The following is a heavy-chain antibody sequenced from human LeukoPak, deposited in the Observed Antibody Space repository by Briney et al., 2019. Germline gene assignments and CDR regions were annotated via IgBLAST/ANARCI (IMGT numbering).Heavy chain of an antibody. CDR2: ISGSGGST. CDR1: GFTSSSYA. D-gene: IGHD6-13*01. J-gene: IGHJ3*02. Sequence: AGGSLRPSCAASGFTSSSYAMSWVRQAPGKGLEWVSAISGSGGSTYYADSVKGRFTISRDNSKNTLYLQMNSLRAEDTAVYYCAKYSSSWPRGAFDIWGQGTMVTVSS. V-gene: IGHV3-23*01. CDR3: AKYSSSWPRGAFDI.